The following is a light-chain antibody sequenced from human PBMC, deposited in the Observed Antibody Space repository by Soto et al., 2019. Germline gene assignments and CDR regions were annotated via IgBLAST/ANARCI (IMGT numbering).Light chain of an antibody. CDR2: GAS. Sequence: IQLTQSPSSLSASVGDRVTITCRASHGISSFLAWYQQKPGKAPKLLIYGASTLQSVVPSRFSGSGSGTDFTLTIGSLQPEDFATYSCHQLNSFPIPFGPGTKVDIK. CDR1: HGISSF. J-gene: IGKJ3*01. CDR3: HQLNSFPIP. V-gene: IGKV1-9*01.